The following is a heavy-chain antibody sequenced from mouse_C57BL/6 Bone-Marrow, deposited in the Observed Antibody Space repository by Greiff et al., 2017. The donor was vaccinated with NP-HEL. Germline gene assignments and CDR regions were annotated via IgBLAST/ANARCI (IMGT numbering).Heavy chain of an antibody. D-gene: IGHD3-2*02. CDR1: GYTFTSYW. CDR3: ARTAQATSAMDD. J-gene: IGHJ4*01. CDR2: IHPNSGST. Sequence: QVQLQQPGAELVKPGASVKLSCKASGYTFTSYWMHWVKQRPGQGLEWIGMIHPNSGSTNYNEKFKSKATLTVDKSSSTAYMQLSSLTSEDSAVYYCARTAQATSAMDDWGQGTTVTVSS. V-gene: IGHV1-64*01.